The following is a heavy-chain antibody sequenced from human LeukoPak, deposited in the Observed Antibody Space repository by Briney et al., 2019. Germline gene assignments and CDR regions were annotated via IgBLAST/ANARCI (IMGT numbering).Heavy chain of an antibody. CDR3: AKAGYCSGGSCYEAFDI. Sequence: PGGSLRLSCAASGFTFSSYAMHWVRQAPGKGLEWVAVISYDGSNKYYADSVKGRFTISRDNSKNTLYLQMNSLRAEDTAVYYCAKAGYCSGGSCYEAFDIWGQGTMVTVSS. D-gene: IGHD2-15*01. J-gene: IGHJ3*02. CDR2: ISYDGSNK. V-gene: IGHV3-30*04. CDR1: GFTFSSYA.